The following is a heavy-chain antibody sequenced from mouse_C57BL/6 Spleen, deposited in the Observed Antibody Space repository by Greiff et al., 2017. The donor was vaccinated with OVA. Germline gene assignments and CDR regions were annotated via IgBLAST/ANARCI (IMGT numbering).Heavy chain of an antibody. CDR1: GYTFTSYW. D-gene: IGHD1-1*01. J-gene: IGHJ2*01. CDR3: ARALYGSPYYFDY. Sequence: QVQLKEPGTELVKPGASVKLSCKASGYTFTSYWMHWVKQRPGQGLEWIGNINPSNGGTNYNEKFKSKATLTVDKSSSTAYMQLSSLTSEDSAVYYCARALYGSPYYFDYWGQGTTLTVSS. V-gene: IGHV1-53*01. CDR2: INPSNGGT.